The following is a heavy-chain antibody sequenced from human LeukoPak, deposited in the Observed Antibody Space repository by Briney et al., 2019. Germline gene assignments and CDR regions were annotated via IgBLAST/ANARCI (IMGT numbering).Heavy chain of an antibody. Sequence: GGSLRLSCAASGPTFSNYWMDWVRQAPGKGLEWVANIKQDGSEKNYVDSVKGRFIISRDNAKNSLYLQMNTLRADDTAVYYCARVSWLPGYFDYWGQGTLVTVSS. CDR2: IKQDGSEK. J-gene: IGHJ4*02. CDR3: ARVSWLPGYFDY. D-gene: IGHD5-12*01. CDR1: GPTFSNYW. V-gene: IGHV3-7*03.